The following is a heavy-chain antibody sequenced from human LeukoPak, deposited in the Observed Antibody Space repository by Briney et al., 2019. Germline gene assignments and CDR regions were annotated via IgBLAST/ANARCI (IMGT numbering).Heavy chain of an antibody. CDR2: IGGSGGNT. J-gene: IGHJ3*02. CDR1: GFTFSSYA. CDR3: AKRIVGAPYAFDI. Sequence: GGSLRLSCAASGFTFSSYAMSWVRQAPGKGLEWVSGIGGSGGNTYYAGSVKGRFTISRDNSKSTLFLQMNSLRAEDTALYYCAKRIVGAPYAFDIWGQGTMVTASS. D-gene: IGHD1-26*01. V-gene: IGHV3-23*01.